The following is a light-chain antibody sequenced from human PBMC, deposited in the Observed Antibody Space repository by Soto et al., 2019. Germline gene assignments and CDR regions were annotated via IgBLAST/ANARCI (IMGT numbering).Light chain of an antibody. CDR3: QQSYSTPT. J-gene: IGKJ2*01. CDR2: GAS. Sequence: DIQMTQSPSSLSASVGDRVTITFRASQGISNYLAWYQQKPGKVPNLLIYGASSLQSGVPSRFSGSGSGTDFTLTISSLEPEDFATYYCQQSYSTPTFGQGTKVDNK. CDR1: QGISNY. V-gene: IGKV1-39*01.